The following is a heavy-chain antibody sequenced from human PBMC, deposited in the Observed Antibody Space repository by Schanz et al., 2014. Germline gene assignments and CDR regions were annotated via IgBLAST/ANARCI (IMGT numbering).Heavy chain of an antibody. D-gene: IGHD6-19*01. CDR2: IIPVLNIA. J-gene: IGHJ6*03. V-gene: IGHV1-69*02. CDR1: GYTFTSDS. Sequence: QILLVQPGPEVKKPGASVKVSCKASGYTFTSDSMHWVRQAPGQGLEWMGKIIPVLNIATYAQRFQGRVSITADTSTNTAYMELSSLRSEDTAVYYCARLGTGMAVAGSVIDSYYYYMDVWGEGTTVTVSS. CDR3: ARLGTGMAVAGSVIDSYYYYMDV.